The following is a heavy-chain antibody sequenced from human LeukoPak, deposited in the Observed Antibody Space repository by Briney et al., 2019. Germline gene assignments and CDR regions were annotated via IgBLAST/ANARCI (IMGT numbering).Heavy chain of an antibody. V-gene: IGHV3-21*01. J-gene: IGHJ4*02. CDR3: ARVGAYGTFFDY. D-gene: IGHD4-17*01. Sequence: GGSLRLSCAASGFTFSSYGMNWVRQAPGKGLEWVSSISSSSSYIYYADSVKGRFTISRDNAKNSLYLQMNSLRAEDTAVYHCARVGAYGTFFDYWGQGALVTVSS. CDR1: GFTFSSYG. CDR2: ISSSSSYI.